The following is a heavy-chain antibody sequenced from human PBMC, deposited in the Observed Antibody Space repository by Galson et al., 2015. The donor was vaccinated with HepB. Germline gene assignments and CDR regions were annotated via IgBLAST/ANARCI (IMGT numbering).Heavy chain of an antibody. CDR2: IWYDGSST. Sequence: SLRLSCAASGFTFNKYGMHWVHQAPGKGLEWVAGIWYDGSSTYYGESVKGRFSISRDNSKNTLYLQMSSLRAEDTAVYHCARAQITMMTGYFDSWGQGTLVTVSS. CDR3: ARAQITMMTGYFDS. V-gene: IGHV3-33*01. D-gene: IGHD3-22*01. CDR1: GFTFNKYG. J-gene: IGHJ4*02.